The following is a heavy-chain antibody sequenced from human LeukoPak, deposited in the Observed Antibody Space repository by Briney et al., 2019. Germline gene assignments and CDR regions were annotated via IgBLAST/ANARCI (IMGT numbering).Heavy chain of an antibody. V-gene: IGHV3-33*08. CDR3: ARMREYYGSGSYYNPLDY. CDR1: GFTVSSDY. J-gene: IGHJ4*02. CDR2: IWYDGSNK. Sequence: GGSLRLSCAASGFTVSSDYMSWVRQAPGKGLEWVAVIWYDGSNKYYADSVKGRFTISRDNSKNTLYLQMNSLRAEDTAVYYCARMREYYGSGSYYNPLDYWGQGTLVTVSS. D-gene: IGHD3-10*01.